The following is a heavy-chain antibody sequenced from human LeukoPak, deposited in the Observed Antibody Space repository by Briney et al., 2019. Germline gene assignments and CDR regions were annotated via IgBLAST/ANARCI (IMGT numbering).Heavy chain of an antibody. CDR2: INPNSGGT. J-gene: IGHJ6*02. Sequence: ASVKVSCKASGYTFTGYYMHWVRQAPGQGLEWMGWINPNSGGTNYAQKFQGRVTMTRDTPISTAYMELSRLRSDDTAVYYCAKGPHSYYGMDVWGQGTTVTVSS. CDR3: AKGPHSYYGMDV. CDR1: GYTFTGYY. V-gene: IGHV1-2*02.